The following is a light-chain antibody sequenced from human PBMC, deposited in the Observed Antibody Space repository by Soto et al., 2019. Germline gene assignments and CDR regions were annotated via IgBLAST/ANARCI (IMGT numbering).Light chain of an antibody. CDR3: QQYGGSPLVT. CDR1: QSISSGY. CDR2: GAS. J-gene: IGKJ4*01. V-gene: IGKV3-20*01. Sequence: ETVLTQSPGTLSLSPGERATLSCRASQSISSGYLAWYQQRPGQAPRLLISGASNRATGIPDRFSGSGSGTNFPRTISRLEPEDLAVYYCQQYGGSPLVTFGGGTKVELK.